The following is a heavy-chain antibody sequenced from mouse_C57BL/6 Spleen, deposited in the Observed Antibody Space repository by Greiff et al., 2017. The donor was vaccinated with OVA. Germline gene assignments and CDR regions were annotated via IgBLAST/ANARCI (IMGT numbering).Heavy chain of an antibody. CDR3: ARYPPPHYYGSSYEWYFDV. CDR2: IRNKANGYTT. J-gene: IGHJ1*03. D-gene: IGHD1-1*01. V-gene: IGHV7-3*01. CDR1: GFTFTDYY. Sequence: EVKLVESGGGLVQPGGSLSLSCAASGFTFTDYYMSWVRQPPGKALEWLGFIRNKANGYTTEYSASVKGRFTISRDNSQSILYLQMNALRAEDSATYYCARYPPPHYYGSSYEWYFDVWGTGTTVTVSS.